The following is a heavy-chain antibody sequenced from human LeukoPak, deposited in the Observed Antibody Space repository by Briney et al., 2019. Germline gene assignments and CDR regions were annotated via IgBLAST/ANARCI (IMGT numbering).Heavy chain of an antibody. V-gene: IGHV3-21*01. D-gene: IGHD5-18*01. CDR3: GTQPPAAIDSYGYDY. CDR2: ISSSSSYI. CDR1: GFIFDDYG. Sequence: GGPLRLSCAASGFIFDDYGMSWVRQAPGKGLEWVSSISSSSSYIYYADSVKGRFTISRDNAKNSLYLQMNSLRAEDTAVYYCGTQPPAAIDSYGYDYWGQGTLVTVSS. J-gene: IGHJ4*02.